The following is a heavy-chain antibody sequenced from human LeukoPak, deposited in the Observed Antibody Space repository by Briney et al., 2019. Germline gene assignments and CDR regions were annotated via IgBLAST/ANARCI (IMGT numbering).Heavy chain of an antibody. Sequence: SQTLSLTCTVSGGAITSGGYSWNWIRQPPGKGLEWIGCIYDRGPAYYNPSLKGRFTISVDRPKNQFFLNVTSLTAADTAVYYCARRGSWGEPRPFDYWGQGSLVTVSS. D-gene: IGHD3-16*01. V-gene: IGHV4-30-2*02. CDR1: GGAITSGGYS. CDR2: IYDRGPA. J-gene: IGHJ4*02. CDR3: ARRGSWGEPRPFDY.